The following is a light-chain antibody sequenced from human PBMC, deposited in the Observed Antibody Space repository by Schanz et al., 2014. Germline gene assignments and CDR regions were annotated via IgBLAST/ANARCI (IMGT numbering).Light chain of an antibody. CDR3: TSYISSSFFWV. J-gene: IGLJ3*02. CDR2: DVG. Sequence: QSALTQPPSASGSPGQSVTISCTGTSSDIGNYDYVSWYRQHPGKAPKLIIYDVGDRPSGVSNRFSGSKSGNTASLTISGLQAEDEADYYCTSYISSSFFWVFGGGTKLTVL. CDR1: SSDIGNYDY. V-gene: IGLV2-14*03.